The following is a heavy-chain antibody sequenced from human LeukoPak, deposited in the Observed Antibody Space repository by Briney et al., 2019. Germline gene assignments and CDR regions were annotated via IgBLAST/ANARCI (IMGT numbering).Heavy chain of an antibody. J-gene: IGHJ6*03. CDR1: GGSFSSYY. CDR3: ATANRYSLYMDV. D-gene: IGHD1-14*01. CDR2: IYISGST. Sequence: PSETLSLTCTVCGGSFSSYYWSWIRQPAGKGLECIGRIYISGSTSYNPSLKSRVTMSVDTSQNQFSLRLSSVPAADTAVYYCATANRYSLYMDVWGKGTTVTVSS. V-gene: IGHV4-4*07.